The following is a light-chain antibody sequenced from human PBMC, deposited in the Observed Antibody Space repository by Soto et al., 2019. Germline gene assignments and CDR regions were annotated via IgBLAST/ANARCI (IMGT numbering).Light chain of an antibody. J-gene: IGLJ1*01. V-gene: IGLV2-8*01. CDR2: EVT. CDR1: SSVVGGYNF. CDR3: SSYAGSNNYV. Sequence: QSVVAQPPSASGSPGQSVTISFTGTSSVVGGYNFVSWYQQHPGKAPKLMIYEVTKRPSGVPDRFSGSTSGNTASLTVSGLQAEDEADYYCSSYAGSNNYVFGTGTKLTVL.